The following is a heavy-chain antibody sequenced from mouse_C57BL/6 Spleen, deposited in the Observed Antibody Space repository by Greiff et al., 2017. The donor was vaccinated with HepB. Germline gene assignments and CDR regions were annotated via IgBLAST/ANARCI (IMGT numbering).Heavy chain of an antibody. CDR1: GYTFTSYG. J-gene: IGHJ1*03. D-gene: IGHD1-1*01. CDR2: IYPRSGNT. Sequence: QVQLKESGAELARPGASVKLSCKASGYTFTSYGISWVKQRTGQGLEWIGEIYPRSGNTYYNEKFKGKATLTAVKSSSTAYMELRSLTSEDSAVYFCASSYYGSSYGYFDVWGTGTTVTVSS. V-gene: IGHV1-81*01. CDR3: ASSYYGSSYGYFDV.